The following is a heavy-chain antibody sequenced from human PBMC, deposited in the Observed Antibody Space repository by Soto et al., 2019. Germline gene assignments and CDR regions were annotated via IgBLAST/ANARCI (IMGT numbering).Heavy chain of an antibody. CDR1: GFTFSSYW. CDR3: VRVGYYDFWSGDSWENHAFEI. CDR2: IKQDGSEK. Sequence: GGSLRLSCAASGFTFSSYWMGWVRKAPGKGLEWVANIKQDGSEKYYVDSVKGRFTISRDNAKNSLYLQMNSLRAEDTAVYYCVRVGYYDFWSGDSWENHAFEIWGQGTMVTVSS. J-gene: IGHJ3*02. V-gene: IGHV3-7*01. D-gene: IGHD3-3*01.